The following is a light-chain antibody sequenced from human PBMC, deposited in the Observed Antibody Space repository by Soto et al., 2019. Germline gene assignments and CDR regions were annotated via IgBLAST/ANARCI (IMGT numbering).Light chain of an antibody. V-gene: IGLV2-14*03. CDR2: DVS. CDR1: SSDVGGYNY. J-gene: IGLJ1*01. CDR3: CSYRTSNTRQIV. Sequence: QSALTQPASVSGSPGQSITISCAGTSSDVGGYNYISWYQHHPGKAPKLMIYDVSNRPSGVSNCLSGSKSGNTASLSISGLQPEDEADYYCCSYRTSNTRQIVCGTGTKVTVL.